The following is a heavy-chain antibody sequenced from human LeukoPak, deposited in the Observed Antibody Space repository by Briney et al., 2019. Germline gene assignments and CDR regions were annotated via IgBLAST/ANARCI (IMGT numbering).Heavy chain of an antibody. V-gene: IGHV4-34*01. CDR1: GFTFSSYS. Sequence: PGGSLRLSCAASGFTFSSYSMNRVRQPPGKGLEWIGEINHSGSTNYNPSLKSRVTISVDTSKNQFSLKLSSVTAADTAVYYCARGLSSRVGVFDYWGQGTLVTVSS. CDR3: ARGLSSRVGVFDY. D-gene: IGHD6-13*01. J-gene: IGHJ4*02. CDR2: INHSGST.